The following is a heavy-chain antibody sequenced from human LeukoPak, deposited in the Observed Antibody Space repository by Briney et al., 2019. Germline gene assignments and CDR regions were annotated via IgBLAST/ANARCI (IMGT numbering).Heavy chain of an antibody. CDR1: GYTFTGYY. D-gene: IGHD3-22*01. V-gene: IGHV1-2*02. Sequence: ASVKVSCKASGYTFTGYYMHWVRQAPGQGLVWMGWINPNSGGTNYAQKFQGRVTMTRDTSISTAYMELSRLRSDDTAVYYCARRYYYDSSGRPLGAFDIWGQGTIVTVSS. J-gene: IGHJ3*02. CDR3: ARRYYYDSSGRPLGAFDI. CDR2: INPNSGGT.